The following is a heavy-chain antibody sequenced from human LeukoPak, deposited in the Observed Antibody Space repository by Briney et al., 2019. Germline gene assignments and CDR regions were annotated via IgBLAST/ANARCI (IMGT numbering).Heavy chain of an antibody. CDR2: IYYSGST. CDR1: GGSISSYY. J-gene: IGHJ5*02. Sequence: SETLSLTCTVSGGSISSYYWSWIRQPPGKGLEWIGYIYYSGSTNYNPSLKSRVTISVDTSKNQFSLKLSSVTAADTAVYYCARGCSSTSCYNRVDPWGQGTLVTVSS. CDR3: ARGCSSTSCYNRVDP. V-gene: IGHV4-59*08. D-gene: IGHD2-2*02.